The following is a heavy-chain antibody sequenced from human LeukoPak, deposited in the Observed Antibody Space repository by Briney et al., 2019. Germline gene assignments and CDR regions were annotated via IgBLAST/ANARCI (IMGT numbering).Heavy chain of an antibody. J-gene: IGHJ6*02. CDR3: ARVMDMLRGVGLHYYYYYGMDV. CDR2: ISGGSTTI. CDR1: GFTFSSYT. Sequence: GGSLRLSCAASGFTFSSYTMNWVCQAPGKGLEWVSYISGGSTTIYYADSVKGRFTISRDNAKNSLDLQMNSLRVEDTAVYYCARVMDMLRGVGLHYYYYYGMDVWGQGTTVIVSS. D-gene: IGHD3-10*01. V-gene: IGHV3-48*04.